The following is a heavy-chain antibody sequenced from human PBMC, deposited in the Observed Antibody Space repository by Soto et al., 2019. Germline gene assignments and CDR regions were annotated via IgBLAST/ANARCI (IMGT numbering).Heavy chain of an antibody. V-gene: IGHV3-72*01. CDR1: GFTFSDHY. D-gene: IGHD2-15*01. CDR3: ASRSVVVAATRPHDAFDI. J-gene: IGHJ3*02. CDR2: TRNKANSYTT. Sequence: GGSLRLSCAASGFTFSDHYMDWVRQAPGKGLEWVGRTRNKANSYTTEYAASVKGRFTISRDDSKNSLYLQMNSLKTEDTAVYYFASRSVVVAATRPHDAFDIWGQGTMVTVSS.